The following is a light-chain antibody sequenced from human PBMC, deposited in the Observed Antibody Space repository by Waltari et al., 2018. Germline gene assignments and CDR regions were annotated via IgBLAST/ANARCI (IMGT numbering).Light chain of an antibody. CDR2: VVS. CDR1: QTINKY. J-gene: IGKJ1*01. CDR3: QQYKRPPWT. Sequence: DIHMTQSPSSLSASVGDRVTITCRASQTINKYLNWYQQKPGKAPKVLISVVSYLHTGVPSRLSGSGSGTDFTLTISSLQPDDLATYHCQQYKRPPWTFGQGTKVEIK. V-gene: IGKV1-39*01.